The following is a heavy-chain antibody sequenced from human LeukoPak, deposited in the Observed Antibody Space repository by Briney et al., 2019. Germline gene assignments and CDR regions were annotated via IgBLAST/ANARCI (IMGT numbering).Heavy chain of an antibody. Sequence: GGSLRLSCAASGLTVSSNYMSWVRQAPGKGLEWVSVIYSGGSTYYADSVKGRFTISRDNSKNTLYLQMSSLRAEDTAVYYCIRGTVGAPGNDYWGQGTLVTVSS. CDR1: GLTVSSNY. V-gene: IGHV3-66*01. J-gene: IGHJ4*02. CDR3: IRGTVGAPGNDY. CDR2: IYSGGST. D-gene: IGHD1-26*01.